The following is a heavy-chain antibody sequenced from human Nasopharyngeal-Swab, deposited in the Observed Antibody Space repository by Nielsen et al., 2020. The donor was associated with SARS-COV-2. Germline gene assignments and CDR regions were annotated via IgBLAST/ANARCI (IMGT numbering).Heavy chain of an antibody. CDR1: EFTFSSYA. V-gene: IGHV3-23*01. Sequence: GESLKISCAASEFTFSSYAMSWIRQAPAKGLEWVSAISFSGQSRHYAESVKGRFTISRDNSKNTLYLQMNSLRAEDTAVYYCAKYNWNTMATFDPWGQGTLVTVSS. J-gene: IGHJ5*02. CDR2: ISFSGQSR. D-gene: IGHD1-20*01. CDR3: AKYNWNTMATFDP.